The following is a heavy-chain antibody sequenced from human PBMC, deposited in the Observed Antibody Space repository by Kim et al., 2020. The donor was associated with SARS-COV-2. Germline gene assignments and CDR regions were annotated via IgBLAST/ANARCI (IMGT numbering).Heavy chain of an antibody. Sequence: RVTISVDTSKNQFSLKLSSVTAADTAVYYCARDGRDYYDSSGYYSNYFDYWGQGTLVTVSS. D-gene: IGHD3-22*01. V-gene: IGHV4-39*07. J-gene: IGHJ4*02. CDR3: ARDGRDYYDSSGYYSNYFDY.